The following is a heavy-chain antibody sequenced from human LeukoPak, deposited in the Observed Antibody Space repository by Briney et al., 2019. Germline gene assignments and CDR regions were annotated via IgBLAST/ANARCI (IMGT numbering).Heavy chain of an antibody. D-gene: IGHD3-3*01. CDR1: GYTFTGYY. J-gene: IGHJ3*02. Sequence: ASVKVSCKASGYTFTGYYMHWVRQAPGQGLEWVGWINPNSGGTNYAQKFQGRVTMTRDTSISTAYMELSRLRSDDTAVYYCAREITIFGVVITAFDIWGQGTMVTVSS. V-gene: IGHV1-2*02. CDR2: INPNSGGT. CDR3: AREITIFGVVITAFDI.